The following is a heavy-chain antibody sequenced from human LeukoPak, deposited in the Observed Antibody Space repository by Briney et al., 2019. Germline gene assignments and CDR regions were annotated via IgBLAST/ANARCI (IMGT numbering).Heavy chain of an antibody. Sequence: PGGSLRLSCAASGFTFSGSLIHWVRQASGKGLEWVGLIRTKADNYAAVYAASVKGRFTISRDDSKNTAYLQMNSLQTEDTATYYCIRQVVEADIEWGQGTLVTVSS. CDR3: IRQVVEADIE. D-gene: IGHD2-15*01. V-gene: IGHV3-73*01. CDR1: GFTFSGSL. J-gene: IGHJ4*02. CDR2: IRTKADNYAA.